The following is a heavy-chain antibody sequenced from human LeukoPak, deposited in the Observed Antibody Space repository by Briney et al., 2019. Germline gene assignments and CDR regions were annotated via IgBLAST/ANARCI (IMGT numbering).Heavy chain of an antibody. D-gene: IGHD6-19*01. CDR2: IIPIFGTA. CDR3: ARDDDNKSSGWYFHAFDI. V-gene: IGHV1-69*13. J-gene: IGHJ3*02. CDR1: GGTFSSYA. Sequence: ASVKVPCKASGGTFSSYAISWVRQAPGQGLEWMGGIIPIFGTANYAQKFQGRVTITADESTSTAYMELSSLRSEDTAVYYCARDDDNKSSGWYFHAFDIWGQGTMVTVSS.